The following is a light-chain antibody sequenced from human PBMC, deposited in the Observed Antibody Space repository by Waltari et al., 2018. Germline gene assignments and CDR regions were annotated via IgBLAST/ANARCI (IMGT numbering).Light chain of an antibody. Sequence: DAVMTQSPLSLPVTLGQPVSLSCRSSQSLVSSDGNTYLSWFQQRPGQSPRRLIYTVSNRDSGVPDRFSGSGSGTDFTLKISRVEAEDVGVYYCMQATYWPWTFGQGTKVEIK. V-gene: IGKV2-30*01. J-gene: IGKJ1*01. CDR3: MQATYWPWT. CDR2: TVS. CDR1: QSLVSSDGNTY.